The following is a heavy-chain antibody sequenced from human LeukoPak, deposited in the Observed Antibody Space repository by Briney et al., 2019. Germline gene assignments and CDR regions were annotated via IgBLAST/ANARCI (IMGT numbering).Heavy chain of an antibody. V-gene: IGHV3-7*01. CDR1: AFTFSRSW. CDR2: IKQDGTSK. D-gene: IGHD2-21*01. Sequence: GGSLRLSCAASAFTFSRSWMGWVRQAPGKGLEWVADIKQDGTSKYYVDSVMGRFTISRDNAENSVYLQMNSLSAGDTAVYYCARHGDYCFDRWVPGTRATDSS. J-gene: IGHJ4*02. CDR3: ARHGDYCFDR.